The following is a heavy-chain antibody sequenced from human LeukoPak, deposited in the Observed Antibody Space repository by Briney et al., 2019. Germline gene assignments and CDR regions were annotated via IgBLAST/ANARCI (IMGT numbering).Heavy chain of an antibody. CDR3: ARGGLDYYYYYMDV. V-gene: IGHV1-8*03. CDR2: MNPNSGNT. D-gene: IGHD5-12*01. Sequence: ASVKVSCKASGYTFTSYDINWVRQATGQGREWMGWMNPNSGNTGYAQKFQGRVTITRNTSISTAYMELSSLRSEDTAVYYCARGGLDYYYYYMDVWGRGTTVTVSS. J-gene: IGHJ6*03. CDR1: GYTFTSYD.